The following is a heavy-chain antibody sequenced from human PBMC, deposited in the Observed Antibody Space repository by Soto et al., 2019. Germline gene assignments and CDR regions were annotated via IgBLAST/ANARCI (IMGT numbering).Heavy chain of an antibody. J-gene: IGHJ5*02. D-gene: IGHD3-22*01. CDR1: GLTFSDYY. Sequence: PGGSLRLSCAASGLTFSDYYMSWIRQAPGKGLEWVSYISSGGSTIYYADSVKGRFTISRDNAKNSLYLQMNSLRAEDTAVYYCAGQFYYDSSGYPWFDPWGQGTLVTVSS. V-gene: IGHV3-11*01. CDR3: AGQFYYDSSGYPWFDP. CDR2: ISSGGSTI.